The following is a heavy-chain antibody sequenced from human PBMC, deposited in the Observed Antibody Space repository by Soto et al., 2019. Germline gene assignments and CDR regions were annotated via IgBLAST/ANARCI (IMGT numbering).Heavy chain of an antibody. CDR2: ISGDGGRT. V-gene: IGHV3-23*01. J-gene: IGHJ3*02. CDR3: ASLGGLTTGDAFDI. D-gene: IGHD4-4*01. CDR1: GFTFRRYA. Sequence: GGSLRLSCAASGFTFRRYAMSWVRQAPGKGLEWVSAISGDGGRTYYADSVKGRFTISRDNSKNTLYLQMNSLRAEDTAVYYCASLGGLTTGDAFDIWGQGTMVTVSS.